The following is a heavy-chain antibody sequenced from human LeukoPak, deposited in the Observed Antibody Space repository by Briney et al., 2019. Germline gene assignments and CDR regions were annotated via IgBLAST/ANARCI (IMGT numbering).Heavy chain of an antibody. CDR2: INPNSGGT. CDR1: GYTFTDYY. V-gene: IGHV1-2*02. Sequence: GASVKVSCKASGYTFTDYYIHWVRQAPGQGLEWMGWINPNSGGTNYAQKFQGRVTMTRDTSMSTAYMELSRLRSDDTAVYYCARDANYYGSGSYLDYWGQGTPVTVSS. J-gene: IGHJ4*02. D-gene: IGHD3-10*01. CDR3: ARDANYYGSGSYLDY.